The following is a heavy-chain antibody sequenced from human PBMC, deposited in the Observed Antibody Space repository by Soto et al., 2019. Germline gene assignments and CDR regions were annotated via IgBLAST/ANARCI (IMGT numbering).Heavy chain of an antibody. V-gene: IGHV3-23*01. D-gene: IGHD3-22*01. J-gene: IGHJ5*01. CDR2: VSDTGLST. Sequence: GGSLRLSCAASGFTFRSYALSWVRQAPGKGLEWVSTVSDTGLSTYYAGSVTGRFTISRDNSSNTLYLQMNSLRAEDTAVYYCAKSYFDSSGFDSWGLGTLVTVSS. CDR1: GFTFRSYA. CDR3: AKSYFDSSGFDS.